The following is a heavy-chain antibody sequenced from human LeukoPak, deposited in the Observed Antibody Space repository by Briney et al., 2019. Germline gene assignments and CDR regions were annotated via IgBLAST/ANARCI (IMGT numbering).Heavy chain of an antibody. Sequence: GGSLRLSCAASGFTFSYYGMSWVRQAPGKGLEWVSALSGSGGNTFYADSVKGRFTISRDNSKNTLYLQMNSLRAEDTAVYYCAILTVTTAYWGQGTLVTVSS. CDR3: AILTVTTAY. CDR1: GFTFSYYG. J-gene: IGHJ4*02. V-gene: IGHV3-23*01. CDR2: LSGSGGNT. D-gene: IGHD4-17*01.